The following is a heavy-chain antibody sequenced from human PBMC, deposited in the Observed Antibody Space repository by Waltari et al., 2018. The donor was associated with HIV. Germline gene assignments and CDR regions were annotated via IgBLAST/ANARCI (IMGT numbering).Heavy chain of an antibody. D-gene: IGHD1-26*01. CDR3: ARGVDAVGATHWFDP. J-gene: IGHJ5*02. Sequence: QVQLVQSGAEVKKPGVSVKVSCKTSGYTSTTYDINWVRRATGHGLEWMGWMNPNCGNAGYAQKFQGRVTMTSDTSISTAFMDLSSLRSDDTAVYYCARGVDAVGATHWFDPWGQGTLVTVAS. CDR2: MNPNCGNA. CDR1: GYTSTTYD. V-gene: IGHV1-8*01.